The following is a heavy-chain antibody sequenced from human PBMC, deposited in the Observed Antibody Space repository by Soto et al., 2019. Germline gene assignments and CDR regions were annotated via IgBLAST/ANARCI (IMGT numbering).Heavy chain of an antibody. CDR1: GFTFSNAW. CDR2: IKSKTDGGTT. D-gene: IGHD3-22*01. Sequence: GGSLRLSCAGSGFTFSNAWINWVRQGPGKGLEWVGRIKSKTDGGTTDYVAPVKGRFTISRDDSRNNVYLQMNSLRTEDTAVYYCTTDHPYTHDGSCYDHWGPGTLVTVSS. CDR3: TTDHPYTHDGSCYDH. J-gene: IGHJ4*02. V-gene: IGHV3-15*07.